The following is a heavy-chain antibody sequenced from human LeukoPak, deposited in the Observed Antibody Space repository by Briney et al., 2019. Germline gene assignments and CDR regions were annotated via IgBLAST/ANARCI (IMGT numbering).Heavy chain of an antibody. CDR3: ARALPEVLSSYYYYMDV. J-gene: IGHJ6*03. CDR2: ISSSGSTI. Sequence: PGGSLRLSCAASGFTFSDYYMSWIRQAPGKGLEWVSYISSSGSTIYYADSVKGRFTISRDNAKNSLYLQMNSLRAEDTAVYYCARALPEVLSSYYYYMDVWGKGTTVTVSS. D-gene: IGHD1-14*01. V-gene: IGHV3-11*04. CDR1: GFTFSDYY.